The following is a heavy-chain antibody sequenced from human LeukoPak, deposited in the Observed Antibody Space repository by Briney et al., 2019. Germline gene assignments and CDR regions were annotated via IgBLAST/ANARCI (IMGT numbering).Heavy chain of an antibody. J-gene: IGHJ4*02. V-gene: IGHV3-23*01. CDR1: GFTFSSYA. CDR2: INGFGGST. D-gene: IGHD3-22*01. CDR3: AKRDYSDSSGYASLFDH. Sequence: PGGSLRLSCAASGFTFSSYAMAWVRQAPGKRLQWVSGINGFGGSTYYADSVKGRFTISRDNSKNTLYLQMNSLRAADTAVYYCAKRDYSDSSGYASLFDHWGQGSQVTVSS.